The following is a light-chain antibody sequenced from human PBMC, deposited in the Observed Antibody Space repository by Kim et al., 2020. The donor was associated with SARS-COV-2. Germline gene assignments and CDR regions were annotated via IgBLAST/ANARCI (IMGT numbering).Light chain of an antibody. CDR2: GKN. CDR1: SLRSYY. J-gene: IGLJ2*01. Sequence: SSELTQDPAVSVALGQTVRITCQGDSLRSYYASWYQQKPGQAPVLVIYGKNNRPSGIPDRFSGSSSGNTASLTITGAQAEDEADFYCNPRDSHGNHPSLVFRGRTQLTVL. V-gene: IGLV3-19*01. CDR3: NPRDSHGNHPSLV.